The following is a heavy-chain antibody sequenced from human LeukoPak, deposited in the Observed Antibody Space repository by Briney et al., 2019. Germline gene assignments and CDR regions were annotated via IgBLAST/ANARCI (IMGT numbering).Heavy chain of an antibody. V-gene: IGHV1-46*01. CDR3: ARENSSGWRGLDP. D-gene: IGHD6-19*01. J-gene: IGHJ5*02. CDR2: INPSGCST. Sequence: ASVKVSCKASGYTFTSYYMHWVRQAPGQGLEWMGIINPSGCSTSYAQKFQGRVTMTRDRSTSTVYLELSSLRSEDTAVYYCARENSSGWRGLDPWGQGTLVTVSS. CDR1: GYTFTSYY.